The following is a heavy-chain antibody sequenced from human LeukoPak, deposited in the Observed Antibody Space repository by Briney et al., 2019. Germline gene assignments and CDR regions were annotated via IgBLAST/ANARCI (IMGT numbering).Heavy chain of an antibody. CDR3: ARRRNPRTFDY. CDR1: GGSFSGYY. J-gene: IGHJ4*02. V-gene: IGHV4-34*01. Sequence: SETLTLTCAVYGGSFSGYYWSWSRQPPGKGLEWIGEINHSGSTNYNPSLKSRVTISVDTSKNQFSLKLSSVTAADTAVYYCARRRNPRTFDYWGQGTLVTVSS. CDR2: INHSGST. D-gene: IGHD1-14*01.